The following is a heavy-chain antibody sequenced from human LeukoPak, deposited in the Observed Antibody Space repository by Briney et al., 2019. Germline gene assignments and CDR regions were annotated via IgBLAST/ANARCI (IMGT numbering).Heavy chain of an antibody. CDR2: INWNGGST. J-gene: IGHJ4*02. D-gene: IGHD4-17*01. Sequence: PGGSLRLSCAASGFTFDDYGMSWVRQAPGKGLEWVSDINWNGGSTSYADSVKGRFTISRDNAKNSLYLQMNSLRAEDTAVYYCASLMTTVTTYLWSFGGFDYWGQGTLVTVSS. V-gene: IGHV3-20*04. CDR1: GFTFDDYG. CDR3: ASLMTTVTTYLWSFGGFDY.